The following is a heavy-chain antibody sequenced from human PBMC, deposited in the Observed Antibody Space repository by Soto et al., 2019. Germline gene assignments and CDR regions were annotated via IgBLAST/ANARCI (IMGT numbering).Heavy chain of an antibody. D-gene: IGHD3-3*01. V-gene: IGHV4-59*01. J-gene: IGHJ4*02. CDR1: GGSISSYY. CDR3: ARGGTWDFWSGYYEFDY. Sequence: PSETLSLTCTVSGGSISSYYWSWIRQPPGKGLEWIGYIYYSGSTNYNPSLKSRVTISVDTSKSQFSLKLSSVTAADTAVYYCARGGTWDFWSGYYEFDYWGQGTLVTVSS. CDR2: IYYSGST.